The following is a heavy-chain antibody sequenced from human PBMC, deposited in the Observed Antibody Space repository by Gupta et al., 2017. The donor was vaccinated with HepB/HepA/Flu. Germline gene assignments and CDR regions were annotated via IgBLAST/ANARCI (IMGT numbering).Heavy chain of an antibody. Sequence: QVQLVESGGGVVQPGRSLRLSCAASGFTFSSYGMHWVRQAPGKGLEWVAVIWYDGSNKYYADSGKGRFTISRDNSKNTLYLQMNSLRAEDTAVYYCARDRELDPFDYWGQGTLVTVSS. CDR2: IWYDGSNK. V-gene: IGHV3-33*01. D-gene: IGHD1-26*01. CDR3: ARDRELDPFDY. CDR1: GFTFSSYG. J-gene: IGHJ4*02.